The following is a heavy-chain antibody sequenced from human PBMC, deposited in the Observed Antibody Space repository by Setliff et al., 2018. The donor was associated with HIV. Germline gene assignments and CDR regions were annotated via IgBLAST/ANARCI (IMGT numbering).Heavy chain of an antibody. J-gene: IGHJ4*02. CDR3: AGSSSYSFDF. CDR2: IYHSGST. CDR1: GGSISSYY. D-gene: IGHD6-13*01. Sequence: SETLSLTCTVSGGSISSYYWSWIRQPPGKRLEWIGYIYHSGSTNYNPSLESRVTISVDTSKNQFSLRLSSVTAADTAVYYCAGSSSYSFDFWGQGTLVTVSP. V-gene: IGHV4-59*12.